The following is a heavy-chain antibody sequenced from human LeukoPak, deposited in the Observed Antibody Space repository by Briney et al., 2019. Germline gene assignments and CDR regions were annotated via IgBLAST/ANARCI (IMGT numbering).Heavy chain of an antibody. CDR3: AKDLTARVEATCDY. CDR1: GFTFSSYA. CDR2: ISGSGGST. J-gene: IGHJ4*02. V-gene: IGHV3-23*01. D-gene: IGHD1-26*01. Sequence: GALSLSCAASGFTFSSYAMSWVRQAPGKGLEWVSAISGSGGSTYYADSVKGRFTISRDNSKNTLYLQMNSLRAEDAAVYYCAKDLTARVEATCDYWGQGTLVTVSS.